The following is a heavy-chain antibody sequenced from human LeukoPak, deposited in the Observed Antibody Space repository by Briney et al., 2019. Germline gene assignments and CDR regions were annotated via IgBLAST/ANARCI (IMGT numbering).Heavy chain of an antibody. V-gene: IGHV3-74*01. CDR1: GFTFSSYW. CDR3: VRGGVTGSGTYYVLN. CDR2: INNDGSTT. D-gene: IGHD3-10*01. Sequence: GGSLRLSCAASGFTFSSYWMHWVRQVPGKGLVWVSRINNDGSTTRYADSVKGRFTISRDNAKNKVYLQMNSLRAEDTAVYYCVRGGVTGSGTYYVLNWGQGTLITVSS. J-gene: IGHJ4*02.